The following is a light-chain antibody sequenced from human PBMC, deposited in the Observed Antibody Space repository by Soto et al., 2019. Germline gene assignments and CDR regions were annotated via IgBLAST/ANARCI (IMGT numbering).Light chain of an antibody. CDR3: QQYHQWPIT. CDR1: QSVSIN. Sequence: EIVMTQSPPTLSVSPGERATLSCRASQSVSINLAWYQQRPGQAPRLLIYRASTRVNGIPARFSGSGSETDFTLTISSLQSEDSAVYYCQQYHQWPITFGQGTRLDIK. J-gene: IGKJ5*01. CDR2: RAS. V-gene: IGKV3-15*01.